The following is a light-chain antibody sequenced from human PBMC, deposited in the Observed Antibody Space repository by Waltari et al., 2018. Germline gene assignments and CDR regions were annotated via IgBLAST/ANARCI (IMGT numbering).Light chain of an antibody. V-gene: IGKV3-15*01. J-gene: IGKJ3*01. CDR2: GAS. Sequence: EIVLTQSPATLSVSPGEGATLPCRASHSISNNLAWYQQKPGQAPRLLIYGASARATGIPARFSGSGSGTEFTLTISSLQSEDFAIYYCQQYNNWPPVFTFGPGTKVDF. CDR1: HSISNN. CDR3: QQYNNWPPVFT.